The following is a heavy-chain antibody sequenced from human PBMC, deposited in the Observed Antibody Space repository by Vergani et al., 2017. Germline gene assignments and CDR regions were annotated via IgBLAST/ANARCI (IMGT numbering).Heavy chain of an antibody. J-gene: IGHJ6*03. CDR1: GFSIDNGYY. CDR2: IYHSGTT. Sequence: QVQLQESGPGLVKPSETLSLTCAVSGFSIDNGYYWDWIRQPPGKGLEWIGNIYHSGTTNYKPSLRSRVTISVDTSKKQFSLNLTSVTVADTAVYYCARASRLDCSSTSCYTPYYYYYMDVWGKGTTVTVSS. D-gene: IGHD2-2*02. V-gene: IGHV4-38-2*01. CDR3: ARASRLDCSSTSCYTPYYYYYMDV.